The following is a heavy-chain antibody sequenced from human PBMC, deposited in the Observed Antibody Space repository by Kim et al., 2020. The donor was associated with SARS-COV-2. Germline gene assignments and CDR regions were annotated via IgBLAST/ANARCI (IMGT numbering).Heavy chain of an antibody. D-gene: IGHD2-15*01. V-gene: IGHV5-10-1*01. J-gene: IGHJ4*02. CDR2: IDPSDSYT. CDR1: GYSFTSYW. Sequence: GESLKISCKGSGYSFTSYWISWVRQMPGKGLEWMGRIDPSDSYTNYSPSFQGHVTISADKSISTAYLQWSSLKASDTAMYYCARHKNLLVAATLEPAYQFDYWGQGTLVTVSS. CDR3: ARHKNLLVAATLEPAYQFDY.